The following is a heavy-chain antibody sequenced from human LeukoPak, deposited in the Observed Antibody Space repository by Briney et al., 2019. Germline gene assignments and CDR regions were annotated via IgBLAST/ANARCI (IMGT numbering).Heavy chain of an antibody. CDR3: ARSLYYQYGPGAVDP. CDR1: GGSINSYY. CDR2: IYYSGST. Sequence: SETLSLTCAVSGGSINSYYWSWIRQPPGKGLEWIGYIYYSGSTNYNPSLKSRVTISVDTSKNQFSLKLSSVTAADTAVYYCARSLYYQYGPGAVDPWGQGTLVTVSS. D-gene: IGHD1-26*01. J-gene: IGHJ5*02. V-gene: IGHV4-59*01.